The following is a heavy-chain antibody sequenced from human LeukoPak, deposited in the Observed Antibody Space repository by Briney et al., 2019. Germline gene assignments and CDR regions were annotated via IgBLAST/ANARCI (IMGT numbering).Heavy chain of an antibody. D-gene: IGHD2-15*01. CDR1: GHDFPDYW. J-gene: IGHJ6*02. Sequence: GESLKISCRASGHDFPDYWIGWVRQMPGKGLEWMGIIFPRDSNTVYGPSFQGQVTISVDTSISTAYLQWSSLKASDTAIYYCARHGLFGCNDVGCYRSSLYYGMDVWGQGTAVTVSS. CDR3: ARHGLFGCNDVGCYRSSLYYGMDV. V-gene: IGHV5-51*01. CDR2: IFPRDSNT.